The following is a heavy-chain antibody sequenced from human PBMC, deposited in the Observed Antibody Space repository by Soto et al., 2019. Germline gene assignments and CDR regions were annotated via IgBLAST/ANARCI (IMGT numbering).Heavy chain of an antibody. Sequence: EVQLVESGGDLVQPGGSLRLSCAASGFIFSSYSMNWVRQAPGKGLEWVSYISSSSDTMYYADSVKGRFTISRDNAKISLYLQMNGLRDEDTAVYYWAREEIAMSRGWFDPWGQGTLVTVSP. CDR2: ISSSSDTM. CDR3: AREEIAMSRGWFDP. V-gene: IGHV3-48*02. CDR1: GFIFSSYS. J-gene: IGHJ5*02. D-gene: IGHD5-18*01.